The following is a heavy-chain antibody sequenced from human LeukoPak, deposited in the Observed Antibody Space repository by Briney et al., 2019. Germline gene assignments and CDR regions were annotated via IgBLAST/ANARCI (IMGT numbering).Heavy chain of an antibody. CDR1: GFTFSSYW. CDR3: ASLYSSGYCDY. CDR2: IEQDGSEK. V-gene: IGHV3-7*01. J-gene: IGHJ4*02. Sequence: GGSLRLSCAASGFTFSSYWMSWVRQAPGKGLEWVANIEQDGSEKYYVDSVKGRFIISRDNAKNSLYLQMNSLRAEDTAVYYCASLYSSGYCDYWGQGTLVTVSS. D-gene: IGHD3-22*01.